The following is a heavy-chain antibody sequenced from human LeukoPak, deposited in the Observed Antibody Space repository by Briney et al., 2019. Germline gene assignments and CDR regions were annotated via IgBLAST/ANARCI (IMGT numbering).Heavy chain of an antibody. CDR2: IDTDGTTT. D-gene: IGHD3-10*01. CDR3: TRDTFGGDDY. J-gene: IGHJ4*02. Sequence: GGSLRLSCTTSEFTFSNYWMHWVRQVPGKGLVWVSRIDTDGTTTDYADSVKGRFTISRDNAKNTLYLQMNSLRAEDTALYYCTRDTFGGDDYWGQGTVVTVSS. V-gene: IGHV3-74*01. CDR1: EFTFSNYW.